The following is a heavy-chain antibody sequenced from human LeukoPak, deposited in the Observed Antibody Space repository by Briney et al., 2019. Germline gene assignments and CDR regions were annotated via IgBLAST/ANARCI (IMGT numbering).Heavy chain of an antibody. Sequence: GGSLRLSCATSGLTFSDYTMNWVRQAPGKGLGWVSSISSSSSYIYYADSVKGRFTISRDNAKTSLYLQMISLRAEDTAVYYCASLVVATSRFDYWGQGALVTVSS. CDR2: ISSSSSYI. CDR3: ASLVVATSRFDY. J-gene: IGHJ4*02. D-gene: IGHD2-15*01. V-gene: IGHV3-21*01. CDR1: GLTFSDYT.